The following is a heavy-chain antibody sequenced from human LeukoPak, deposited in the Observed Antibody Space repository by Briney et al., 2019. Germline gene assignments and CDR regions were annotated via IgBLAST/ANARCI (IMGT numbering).Heavy chain of an antibody. CDR2: IIPILGIA. V-gene: IGHV1-69*04. CDR1: GGTFSSYA. D-gene: IGHD3-10*01. J-gene: IGHJ4*02. CDR3: AREGYGSGSYDLYFDY. Sequence: SVKVSCKASGGTFSSYAISWVRQAPGQGLEWMGRIIPILGIANYAQKFQGRVTITADKSTSTAYMELSSLRSEDTAVYYCAREGYGSGSYDLYFDYWGQGTLVTVSS.